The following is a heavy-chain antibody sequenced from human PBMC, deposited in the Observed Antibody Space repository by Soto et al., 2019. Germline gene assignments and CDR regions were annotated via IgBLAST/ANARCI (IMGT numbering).Heavy chain of an antibody. V-gene: IGHV5-10-1*01. D-gene: IGHD3-22*01. CDR1: GYSFTSYW. CDR3: ARQVVVNYGMDV. CDR2: IDPSDSYT. Sequence: EVQLVKSGAEVKKPGESLRISCKGSGYSFTSYWISWVRQMPGKGLEWMGRIDPSDSYTNYSPSFQGHVTISADKSISTAYLQRSSLKASGTAMYYCARQVVVNYGMDVWGQGTTVTVSS. J-gene: IGHJ6*02.